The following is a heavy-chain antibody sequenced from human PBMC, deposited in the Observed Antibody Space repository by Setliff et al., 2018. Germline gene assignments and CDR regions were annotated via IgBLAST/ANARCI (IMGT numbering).Heavy chain of an antibody. V-gene: IGHV4-39*07. D-gene: IGHD6-19*01. CDR3: ARVSQYSSGWYYFYYYGMDV. Sequence: GSLRLSCAASGFTFSSYEMNWVRQAPGKGLEWTGSIYYSGSTYYNPSLKSRVTISLDTSKNQFSLKLSSVTAADTAVYYCARVSQYSSGWYYFYYYGMDVWGQGTTVTVSS. CDR2: IYYSGST. CDR1: GFTFSSYE. J-gene: IGHJ6*02.